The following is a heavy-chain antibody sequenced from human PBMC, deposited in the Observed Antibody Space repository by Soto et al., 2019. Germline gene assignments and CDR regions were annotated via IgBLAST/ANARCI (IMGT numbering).Heavy chain of an antibody. D-gene: IGHD4-17*01. V-gene: IGHV1-46*01. CDR2: INPSGGST. CDR1: GYTFTSYY. CDR3: ARGDRNTVTQPDYYYYGMDV. Sequence: ASVKVSCKASGYTFTSYYMHWVRQAPGQGLEWMGIINPSGGSTSYAQKLQGRVTMTRDTSMSTVYMELSRLRSDDTAVYYCARGDRNTVTQPDYYYYGMDVWGQGTTVTVSS. J-gene: IGHJ6*02.